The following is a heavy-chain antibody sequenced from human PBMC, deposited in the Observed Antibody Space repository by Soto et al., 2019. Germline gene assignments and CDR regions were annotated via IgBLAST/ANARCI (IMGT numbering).Heavy chain of an antibody. D-gene: IGHD6-6*01. CDR1: GGSINNYY. Sequence: SETLSLTCTVSGGSINNYYWSWIRQPPGKGLEYIGYIYYSGSTDYNPSLKSRVTISVDTSKNQFSLKLTSVTAADTAVYYCARIIASHCDYWGQGTLVTVS. V-gene: IGHV4-59*01. CDR2: IYYSGST. CDR3: ARIIASHCDY. J-gene: IGHJ4*02.